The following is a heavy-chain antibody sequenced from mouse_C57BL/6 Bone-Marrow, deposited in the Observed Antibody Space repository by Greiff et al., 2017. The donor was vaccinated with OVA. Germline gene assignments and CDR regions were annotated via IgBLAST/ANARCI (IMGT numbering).Heavy chain of an antibody. CDR3: ARSDGYYVYWYFDV. CDR1: GYTFTSYW. J-gene: IGHJ1*03. D-gene: IGHD2-3*01. V-gene: IGHV1-55*01. CDR2: IYPGSGST. Sequence: QVQLKQPGAELVKPGASVKMSCKASGYTFTSYWITWVKQRPGKGLEWIGDIYPGSGSTNYNEKFKSKATLTVDTSSSTAYMQLSSLTSEDSAVYYCARSDGYYVYWYFDVWGTGTTVTVSS.